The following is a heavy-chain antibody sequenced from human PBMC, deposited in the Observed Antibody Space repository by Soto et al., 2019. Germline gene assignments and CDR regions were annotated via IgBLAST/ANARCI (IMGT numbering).Heavy chain of an antibody. CDR2: INHSGST. V-gene: IGHV4-34*01. CDR1: GGSCSGYY. CDR3: ARSLPMATRAPAWFAY. D-gene: IGHD5-12*01. Sequence: SETLSLTCAVYGGSCSGYYWSWIRQPPGKGLEWIGEINHSGSTNYNPSLKSRVTISVDTSKNQFSLKLSSVTAADTAVYYCARSLPMATRAPAWFAYWGPGPVVTVS. J-gene: IGHJ4*02.